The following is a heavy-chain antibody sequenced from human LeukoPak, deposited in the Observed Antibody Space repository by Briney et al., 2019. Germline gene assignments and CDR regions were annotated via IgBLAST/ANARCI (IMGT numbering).Heavy chain of an antibody. D-gene: IGHD3-3*02. CDR2: INYNGAIT. J-gene: IGHJ4*02. CDR1: GFTSVDYG. Sequence: TAGSLRLSCATSGFTSVDYGLRWVRRAPGRGLEWLCAINYNGAITDYADSVKGRFTISRDNAKNSLYLRMDSLRAEDTALYYCARDRLGPSFSVSHFDLWGQGTLVTVSS. V-gene: IGHV3-20*04. CDR3: ARDRLGPSFSVSHFDL.